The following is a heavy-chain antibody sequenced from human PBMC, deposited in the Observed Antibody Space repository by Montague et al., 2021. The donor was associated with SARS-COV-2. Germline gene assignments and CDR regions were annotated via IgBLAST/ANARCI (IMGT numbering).Heavy chain of an antibody. CDR2: IYYTGST. J-gene: IGHJ3*02. CDR3: ARHGYYDTYDAFDI. D-gene: IGHD3-22*01. CDR1: GGSIGSSSYY. Sequence: SETLSLTCTVSGGSIGSSSYYWGWIRQPPGKGLEWIGSIYYTGSTYYNPSLKSRVTISVDTSKNQFSLKLSSVTAADTAVYYRARHGYYDTYDAFDIWGQGTMVTVSS. V-gene: IGHV4-39*01.